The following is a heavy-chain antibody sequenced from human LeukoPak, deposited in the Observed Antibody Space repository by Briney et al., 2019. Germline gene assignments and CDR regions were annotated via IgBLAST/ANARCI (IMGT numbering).Heavy chain of an antibody. CDR1: GGSISSSSYY. CDR3: ARDQGMITFGGVIVRYMDV. D-gene: IGHD3-16*02. V-gene: IGHV4-39*07. J-gene: IGHJ6*03. Sequence: SETLSLTCTVSGGSISSSSYYWGWIRQPPGKGLEWIGSIYYSGSTYYNPSLKSRVTMSVDTSKNQFSLKLSSVTAADTAVYYCARDQGMITFGGVIVRYMDVWGKGTTVTISS. CDR2: IYYSGST.